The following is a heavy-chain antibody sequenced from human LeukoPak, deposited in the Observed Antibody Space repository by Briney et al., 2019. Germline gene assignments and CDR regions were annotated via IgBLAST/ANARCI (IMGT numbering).Heavy chain of an antibody. CDR2: IDPNSGGT. CDR3: ARWAGYYGSGDTYYYGMDV. Sequence: GASVKVSCKASGYTFTGYYMHWVRQAPGQGLEWMGWIDPNSGGTNYAQKFQGRVTMTRDTSISTAYMELSRLRSDDTAVYYCARWAGYYGSGDTYYYGMDVWGQGTTVTVSS. D-gene: IGHD3-10*01. V-gene: IGHV1-2*02. CDR1: GYTFTGYY. J-gene: IGHJ6*02.